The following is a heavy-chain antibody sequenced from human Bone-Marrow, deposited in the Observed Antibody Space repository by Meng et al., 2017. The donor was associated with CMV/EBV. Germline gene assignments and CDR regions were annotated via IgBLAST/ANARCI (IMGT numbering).Heavy chain of an antibody. J-gene: IGHJ1*01. V-gene: IGHV3-30*02. D-gene: IGHD3-3*01. CDR3: AWLLITIFGVVIHPPFQH. CDR2: IRYDGSNK. CDR1: GFTFSSYG. Sequence: GESLKISCAASGFTFSSYGMHWVRQAPGKGLEWVAFIRYDGSNKYYADSVKGRFTISRDNSKNTLYLQMNSLRAEDTAVYYCAWLLITIFGVVIHPPFQHWGQGTLVTVSS.